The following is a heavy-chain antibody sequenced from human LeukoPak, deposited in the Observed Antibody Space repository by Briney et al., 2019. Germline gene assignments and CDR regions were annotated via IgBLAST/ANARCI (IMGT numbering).Heavy chain of an antibody. CDR1: GFTFSSYA. Sequence: GGSLRLSCAASGFTFSSYAMHWVRQAPGKGLEWVAGLSYNGRNIYYADSVKGRFTVSRDNSKNTLYMQMNRLRADDTAVYYCAKGDNYYDASGYYLSKALFDYLGQGTLDTVSS. D-gene: IGHD3-22*01. J-gene: IGHJ4*02. V-gene: IGHV3-30*18. CDR3: AKGDNYYDASGYYLSKALFDY. CDR2: LSYNGRNI.